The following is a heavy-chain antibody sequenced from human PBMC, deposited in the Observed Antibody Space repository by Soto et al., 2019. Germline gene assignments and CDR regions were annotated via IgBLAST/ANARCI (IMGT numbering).Heavy chain of an antibody. Sequence: GASVKVSCKASGYTFTGYYMHWVRQAPGQGLEWMGWINPNSGGTNYAQKFQGRVTMTRDTSISTAYMELSRLRSDDTAVYYCARVGGSSGWYQIEYFQHWGQGTLVTVS. J-gene: IGHJ1*01. CDR1: GYTFTGYY. V-gene: IGHV1-2*02. D-gene: IGHD6-19*01. CDR2: INPNSGGT. CDR3: ARVGGSSGWYQIEYFQH.